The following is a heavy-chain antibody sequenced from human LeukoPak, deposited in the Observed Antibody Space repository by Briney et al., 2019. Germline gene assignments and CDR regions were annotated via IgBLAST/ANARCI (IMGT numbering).Heavy chain of an antibody. CDR1: GGTFSSYA. CDR2: IIPIFGTA. Sequence: ASVKVSCKASGGTFSSYAISWVRQAPGQGLEWMGGIIPIFGTANYAQKFQGRVTITADESTSTAYMELSSLRSEDTAVYYCARRSVVGVAVDAFDIWGQGTMVTVSS. J-gene: IGHJ3*02. D-gene: IGHD1-26*01. CDR3: ARRSVVGVAVDAFDI. V-gene: IGHV1-69*13.